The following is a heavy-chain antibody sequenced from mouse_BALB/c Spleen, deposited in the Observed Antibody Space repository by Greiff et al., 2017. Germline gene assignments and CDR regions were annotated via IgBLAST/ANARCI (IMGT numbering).Heavy chain of an antibody. V-gene: IGHV5-12-2*01. CDR1: GFTFSSYT. Sequence: DVHLVESGGGLVQPGGSLKLSCAASGFTFSSYTMSWVRQTPEKRLEWVAYISNGGGSTYYPDTVKGRFTISRDNAKNTLYLQMSSLKSEDTAMYYCARLYYDYDGAMDYWGQGTSVTVSS. CDR3: ARLYYDYDGAMDY. CDR2: ISNGGGST. D-gene: IGHD2-4*01. J-gene: IGHJ4*01.